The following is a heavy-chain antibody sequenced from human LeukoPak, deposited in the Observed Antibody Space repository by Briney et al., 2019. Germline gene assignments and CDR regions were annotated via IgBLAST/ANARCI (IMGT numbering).Heavy chain of an antibody. CDR3: ARGFTTFIDWYNWFDP. J-gene: IGHJ5*02. CDR2: INHSGST. D-gene: IGHD3-3*01. CDR1: GGSFSGYY. Sequence: PSETLSLTCAVYGGSFSGYYWSWIRQPPGKGLEWTGEINHSGSTNYNPSLKSRVTISVDTSKNQFSLKLSSVTAADTAVYYCARGFTTFIDWYNWFDPWGQGTLVTVSS. V-gene: IGHV4-34*01.